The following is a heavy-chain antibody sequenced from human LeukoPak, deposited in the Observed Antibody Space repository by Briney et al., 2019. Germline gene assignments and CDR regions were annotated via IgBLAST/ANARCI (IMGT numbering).Heavy chain of an antibody. CDR1: GYSISSGYY. J-gene: IGHJ4*02. CDR3: ARDCGGNDFDY. V-gene: IGHV4-38-2*02. CDR2: IYYSGST. Sequence: PSETLSLTCTVSGYSISSGYYWGWIRQPPGKGLEWIGSIYYSGSTYYNPSLKSRVTVSVDTSKNQFSLKLSSVTAADTAVYYCARDCGGNDFDYWGQGTLVTVSS. D-gene: IGHD4-23*01.